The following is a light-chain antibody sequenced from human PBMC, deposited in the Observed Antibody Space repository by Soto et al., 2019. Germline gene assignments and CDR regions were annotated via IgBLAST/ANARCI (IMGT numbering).Light chain of an antibody. CDR1: QSVSSSY. V-gene: IGKV3-20*01. J-gene: IGKJ1*01. Sequence: EIVLTQSPCTLSFSPWERSTLSCRASQSVSSSYLAWYQQKPGQAPRLLIYGASSRATGIPDRFSGSGSGTDFTLTISRLEPEDFAVYYCQQYGSSPVTFGQGTKVDIK. CDR2: GAS. CDR3: QQYGSSPVT.